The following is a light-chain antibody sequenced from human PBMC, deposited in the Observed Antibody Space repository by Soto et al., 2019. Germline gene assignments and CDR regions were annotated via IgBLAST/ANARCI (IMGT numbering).Light chain of an antibody. J-gene: IGKJ1*01. CDR1: QTIDEW. Sequence: DILMRQSPSTVPASVGDRGTITCGASQTIDEWLAWYQQNPGKVPKLLIYKVSSLESGVPSRFSGSGSGTEFTLTVSSLQPDDVASYYCQQYNFYWTFGQGTKVEIK. CDR3: QQYNFYWT. V-gene: IGKV1-5*03. CDR2: KVS.